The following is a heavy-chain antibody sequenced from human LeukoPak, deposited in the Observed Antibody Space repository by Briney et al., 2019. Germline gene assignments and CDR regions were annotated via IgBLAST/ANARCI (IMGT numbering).Heavy chain of an antibody. CDR1: GYTFTSYG. CDR3: AREGRRLRFLEWLLRPNWFDP. Sequence: GASVKVSCKASGYTFTSYGISWVRQAPGQGLEWMGIINPSGGSTSYAQKFQGRVTMTRDMSTSTVYMELSSLRSEDTAVYYCAREGRRLRFLEWLLRPNWFDPWGQGTLVTVSS. CDR2: INPSGGST. V-gene: IGHV1-46*01. J-gene: IGHJ5*02. D-gene: IGHD3-3*01.